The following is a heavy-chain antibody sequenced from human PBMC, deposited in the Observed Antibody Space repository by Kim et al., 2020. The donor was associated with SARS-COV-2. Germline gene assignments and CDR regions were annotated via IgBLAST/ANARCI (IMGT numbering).Heavy chain of an antibody. Sequence: SYPESVKGRVTIARDNSKNTLYLEMDSLRAEDTAVYYCANPRGGVTDFWGQGTLVTVSS. V-gene: IGHV3-23*01. CDR3: ANPRGGVTDF. D-gene: IGHD2-21*02. J-gene: IGHJ4*02.